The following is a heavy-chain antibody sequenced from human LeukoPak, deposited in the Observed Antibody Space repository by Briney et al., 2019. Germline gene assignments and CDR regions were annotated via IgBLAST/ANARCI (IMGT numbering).Heavy chain of an antibody. CDR1: GDSVSSDNAA. CDR2: TYYRSKWCN. Sequence: SQTLSLTCAISGDSVSSDNAAWNWIRQSPSRGLEWLGRTYYRSKWCNDYAVSVKSRITINPDIFKNQFSLQLKSVTRDDTAVYYCASAWHLGIVVVMLDYWGQGTLVTVSS. J-gene: IGHJ4*02. CDR3: ASAWHLGIVVVMLDY. V-gene: IGHV6-1*01. D-gene: IGHD3-22*01.